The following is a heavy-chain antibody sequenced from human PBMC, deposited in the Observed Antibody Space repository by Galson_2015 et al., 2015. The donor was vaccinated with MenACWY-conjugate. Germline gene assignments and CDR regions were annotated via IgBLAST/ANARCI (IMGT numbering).Heavy chain of an antibody. V-gene: IGHV1-46*01. CDR3: TSGFYYFDH. D-gene: IGHD2/OR15-2a*01. CDR1: VDTFSRYY. Sequence: SVKVSCKASVDTFSRYYMHWVRQAPGQGLEWMGIINPGGSSTRYAQQFQGRASMTRDTSTSTLYLELSSLKYDDTAVYYCTSGFYYFDHWGQGTQVVVSS. J-gene: IGHJ4*02. CDR2: INPGGSST.